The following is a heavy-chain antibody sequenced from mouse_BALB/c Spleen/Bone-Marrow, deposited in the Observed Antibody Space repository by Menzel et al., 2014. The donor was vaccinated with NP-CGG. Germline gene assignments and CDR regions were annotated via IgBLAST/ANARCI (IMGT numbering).Heavy chain of an antibody. CDR2: ISSGGSYT. J-gene: IGHJ4*01. CDR3: ARSLYDYDAMDY. V-gene: IGHV5-9-1*01. Sequence: EVMLVESGGGLVKPGGSLKLSCAASGFTFSSYAMSWVRQTPEKRLEWVATISSGGSYTYYADSGKGRLTISRDNAKNTLYLHMSSLRSEDTAMYYCARSLYDYDAMDYWGQGTSVTVSS. D-gene: IGHD1-1*01. CDR1: GFTFSSYA.